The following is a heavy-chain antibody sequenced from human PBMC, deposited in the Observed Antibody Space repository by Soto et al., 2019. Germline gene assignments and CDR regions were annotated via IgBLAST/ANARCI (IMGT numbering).Heavy chain of an antibody. CDR1: GFTFSIYS. V-gene: IGHV3-48*02. CDR2: ISSGSSSI. D-gene: IGHD6-19*01. CDR3: ARTRTSSIAVAGYAFDI. Sequence: GGSLRLSCAASGFTFSIYSMNWVRQAPGKGLEWVSHISSGSSSIYYADSVKGRFTISRDNAKNSLYLQMNSLRDEDTAVYYCARTRTSSIAVAGYAFDIWGQGTMVTVSS. J-gene: IGHJ3*02.